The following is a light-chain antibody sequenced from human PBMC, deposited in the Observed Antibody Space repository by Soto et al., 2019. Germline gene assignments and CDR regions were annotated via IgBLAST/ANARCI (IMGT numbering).Light chain of an antibody. CDR2: DAS. J-gene: IGKJ1*01. CDR3: QQYGT. V-gene: IGKV3-11*01. Sequence: DIVLTQSPATLSVSAGDRVTLSCRASQSVSSYLAWYQQKPGHAPRLLIYDASNRATGIPARFSGSGSGTDFTLTISRLEPEDFALYYWQQYGTFGQGTKVDIK. CDR1: QSVSSY.